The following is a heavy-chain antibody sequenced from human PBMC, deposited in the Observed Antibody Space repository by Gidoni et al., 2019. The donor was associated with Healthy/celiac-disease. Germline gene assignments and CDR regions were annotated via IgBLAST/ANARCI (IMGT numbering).Heavy chain of an antibody. CDR1: GFTFSSDS. CDR3: ARDSGYYYGSGSPGGAFDI. V-gene: IGHV3-48*01. CDR2: ISSSSSTL. D-gene: IGHD3-10*01. Sequence: EVQLVESGGGLVQPGGSLRLSGAASGFTFSSDSMNWVRQAPGKGLEWVSYISSSSSTLYYADSVKGRFTISRDNAKNSLYLQMNSLRAEDTAVYYCARDSGYYYGSGSPGGAFDIWGQGTMVTVSS. J-gene: IGHJ3*02.